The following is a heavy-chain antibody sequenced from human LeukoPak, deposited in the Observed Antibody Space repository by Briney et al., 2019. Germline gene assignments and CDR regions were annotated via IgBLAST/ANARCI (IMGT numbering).Heavy chain of an antibody. CDR1: GYTFTSYG. Sequence: ASVKVSCKASGYTFTSYGISWVRQAPGQGLEWMGWISAYNGNTNYAQKLQGRVTMTTDTSTSTAYMELRSLRSDDTAVYYCARRTLVTIPRYYYYGMDVWGQGTTVTVSS. V-gene: IGHV1-18*01. J-gene: IGHJ6*02. CDR2: ISAYNGNT. D-gene: IGHD3-9*01. CDR3: ARRTLVTIPRYYYYGMDV.